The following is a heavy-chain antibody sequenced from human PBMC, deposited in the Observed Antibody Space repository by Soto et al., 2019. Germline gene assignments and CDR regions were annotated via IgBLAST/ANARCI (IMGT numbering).Heavy chain of an antibody. D-gene: IGHD3-10*02. J-gene: IGHJ4*02. CDR1: GFTFRSYG. CDR2: ISYDGSNK. CDR3: AKDSLWGSTMYYFDY. V-gene: IGHV3-30*18. Sequence: QVQLVESGGGVVQPGRSLRLSCAASGFTFRSYGMQWVRQAPDKGLEWVAVISYDGSNKYYADSVKGRFTISRDNSKNTLYLQMNSLRAEDTAVYYCAKDSLWGSTMYYFDYWGQGTLVTVSS.